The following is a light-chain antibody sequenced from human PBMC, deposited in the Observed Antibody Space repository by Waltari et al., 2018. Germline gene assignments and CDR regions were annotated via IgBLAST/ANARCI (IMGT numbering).Light chain of an antibody. CDR2: DNK. CDR1: SSNIGTNS. Sequence: QSVLTQPPSVSAAPGQRVTISCSGGSSNIGTNSVSWYQHLPDTAPKLLIYDNKNRVLRIPDRYSGSKSATSATLVISGLQTGDEADYFCASWDSSVSGVLFGGGTRVTVL. J-gene: IGLJ2*01. V-gene: IGLV1-51*01. CDR3: ASWDSSVSGVL.